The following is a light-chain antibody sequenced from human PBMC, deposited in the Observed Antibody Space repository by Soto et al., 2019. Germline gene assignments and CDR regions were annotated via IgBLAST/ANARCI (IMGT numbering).Light chain of an antibody. CDR1: QTISSY. Sequence: DIQMTQSPSSLSASVGDRVTITCRASQTISSYLNWYQQKPGKAPELLIYATSSLQSGVPSRFSGSGSGTDFSLSISSLQPEDFATYYCQQTYSTVWTFGQGPKVEIK. CDR2: ATS. CDR3: QQTYSTVWT. J-gene: IGKJ1*01. V-gene: IGKV1-39*01.